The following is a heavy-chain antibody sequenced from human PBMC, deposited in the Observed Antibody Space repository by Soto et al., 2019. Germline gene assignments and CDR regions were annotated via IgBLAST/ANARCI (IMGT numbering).Heavy chain of an antibody. CDR1: GFTFSSYG. CDR2: IWYDGSNK. J-gene: IGHJ4*02. V-gene: IGHV3-33*06. CDR3: AKDLGYDRSFDY. D-gene: IGHD5-12*01. Sequence: GGSLRLSCAASGFTFSSYGMHWVRQAPGKGLEWVAVIWYDGSNKYYADSVKGRFTISRDNSKNTLYLQMNSLRAEDTAVYYCAKDLGYDRSFDYWGQGTLVTVSS.